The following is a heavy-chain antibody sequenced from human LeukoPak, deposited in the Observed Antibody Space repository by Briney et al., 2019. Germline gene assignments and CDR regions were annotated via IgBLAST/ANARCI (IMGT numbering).Heavy chain of an antibody. D-gene: IGHD3-10*01. CDR2: IYYSGST. V-gene: IGHV4-39*01. J-gene: IGHJ5*02. CDR1: GGSIRSSSYY. CDR3: ARQSLIRITMVRGVTNWFDP. Sequence: SETLSLTCTVSGGSIRSSSYYWGWIRQPPGKGLEWIGSIYYSGSTYYNPSLKSRVTISVDTSKNQFSLKLSSVTAADTAVYYCARQSLIRITMVRGVTNWFDPWGQGTLVTVSS.